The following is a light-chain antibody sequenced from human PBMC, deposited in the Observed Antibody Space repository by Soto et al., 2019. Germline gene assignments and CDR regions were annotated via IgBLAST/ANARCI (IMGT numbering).Light chain of an antibody. J-gene: IGLJ1*01. V-gene: IGLV2-14*01. CDR3: LSFTTTITYV. CDR2: DVT. CDR1: SSDVGGYDF. Sequence: QSALTQPASVSGSPGQSITISCTGTSSDVGGYDFVSWYQQHPGQAPKLMIYDVTNRPSGVSNRFSGSKSGNTASLTISGLQAEDEADYYCLSFTTTITYVFGTGTKVTVL.